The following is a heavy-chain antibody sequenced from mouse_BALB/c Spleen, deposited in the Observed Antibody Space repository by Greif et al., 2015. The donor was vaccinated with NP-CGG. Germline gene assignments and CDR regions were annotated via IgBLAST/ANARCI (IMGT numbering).Heavy chain of an antibody. CDR3: ASPSTMITGYYFDY. V-gene: IGHV1-9*01. J-gene: IGHJ2*01. D-gene: IGHD2-4*01. Sequence: VQLQQSGAELMKPGASVKISCKATGYTFSSYWIEWVKQRPGHGLEWIGEILPGSGSTNYNEKFKGKATFTADTSSNTAYMQLSSLTSEDSAVYYCASPSTMITGYYFDYWGKAPLSQSPQ. CDR2: ILPGSGST. CDR1: GYTFSSYW.